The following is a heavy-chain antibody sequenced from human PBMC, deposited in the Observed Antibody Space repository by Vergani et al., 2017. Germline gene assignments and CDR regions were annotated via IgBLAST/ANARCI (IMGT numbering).Heavy chain of an antibody. J-gene: IGHJ4*02. CDR3: ARDLFXYDSSGYYSGFFDY. D-gene: IGHD3-22*01. Sequence: EVQLLESGGGSAQPGESLRLSCVASGFTFTAHGLNWVRQAPGKGLEWVSGISGQNFRTHYADSVKGRFTISRDDSKNTVYLQINSLRAEDTAVYYCARDLFXYDSSGYYSGFFDYWGQGTLVTVSS. V-gene: IGHV3-23*01. CDR2: ISGQNFRT. CDR1: GFTFTAHG.